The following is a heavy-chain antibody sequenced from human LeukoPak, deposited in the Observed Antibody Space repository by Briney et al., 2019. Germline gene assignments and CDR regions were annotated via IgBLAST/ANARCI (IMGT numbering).Heavy chain of an antibody. CDR2: IKQDGSEK. J-gene: IGHJ6*03. V-gene: IGHV3-7*01. CDR3: AKKYYYYYMDV. Sequence: GGSLRLSCAASGFTFSSYWMSWVRQAPGKGLEWVANIKQDGSEKYYADSVKGRFTISRDNSKNTLYLQMNSLRAEDTAVYYCAKKYYYYYMDVWGKGTTVTVSS. CDR1: GFTFSSYW.